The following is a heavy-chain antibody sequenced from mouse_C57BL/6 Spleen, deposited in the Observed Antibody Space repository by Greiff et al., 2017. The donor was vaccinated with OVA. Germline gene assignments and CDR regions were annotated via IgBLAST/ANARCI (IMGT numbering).Heavy chain of an antibody. D-gene: IGHD1-1*01. V-gene: IGHV5-17*01. CDR3: ARFFSPSYGSSDYYAMDY. CDR2: ISSGSSTI. Sequence: EVHLVESGGGLVKPGGSLKLSCAASGFTFSDYGMHWVRQAPEKGLEWVAYISSGSSTIYYADTVKGRFTISRDNAKNTLFLQMTSLRSEDTAMYYCARFFSPSYGSSDYYAMDYWGQGTSVTVSS. J-gene: IGHJ4*01. CDR1: GFTFSDYG.